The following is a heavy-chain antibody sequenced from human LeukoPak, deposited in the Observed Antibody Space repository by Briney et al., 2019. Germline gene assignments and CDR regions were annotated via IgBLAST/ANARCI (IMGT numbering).Heavy chain of an antibody. CDR3: AKGFGYSYGYFDY. V-gene: IGHV3-23*01. CDR2: ISGSGGST. J-gene: IGHJ4*02. D-gene: IGHD5-18*01. CDR1: GFTFSSYA. Sequence: GGSLRLSCAASGFTFSSYALSWVRQAPGKGLEWVSAISGSGGSTYYADSVKGRFTISRDNSKNTLYLQMNSLRAEDTAVYYCAKGFGYSYGYFDYWGQGTLVTVSS.